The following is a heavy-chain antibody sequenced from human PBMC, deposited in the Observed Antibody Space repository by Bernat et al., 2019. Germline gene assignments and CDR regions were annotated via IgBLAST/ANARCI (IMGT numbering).Heavy chain of an antibody. CDR2: ISAYNGNT. Sequence: QVQLVQSGAEVNKPGASVKVSCKASGYTFTSYGISWVRQAPGQGLEWMGWISAYNGNTNYAQKLQGRVTMTTDTSTSTAYMELRSLRSDDTAVYYCARDVYSGYDYVDYYYYYMDVWGKGTTVTVSS. V-gene: IGHV1-18*01. CDR3: ARDVYSGYDYVDYYYYYMDV. J-gene: IGHJ6*03. D-gene: IGHD5-12*01. CDR1: GYTFTSYG.